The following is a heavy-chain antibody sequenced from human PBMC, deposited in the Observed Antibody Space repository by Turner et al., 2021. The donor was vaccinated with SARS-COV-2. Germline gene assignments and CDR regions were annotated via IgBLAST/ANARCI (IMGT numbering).Heavy chain of an antibody. CDR3: ARGYSSGWYQRGAFDI. D-gene: IGHD6-19*01. J-gene: IGHJ3*02. Sequence: EVQLVESGGGLIQPGGSLRLSCAASGFTVSSNYMSWVRQAPGKGLEWVSVIYSGGSTYYADSVKGRFTISRDNSKNTLYLQMNSLRAEDTAVYYCARGYSSGWYQRGAFDIWAQGTMVTVSS. CDR2: IYSGGST. V-gene: IGHV3-53*01. CDR1: GFTVSSNY.